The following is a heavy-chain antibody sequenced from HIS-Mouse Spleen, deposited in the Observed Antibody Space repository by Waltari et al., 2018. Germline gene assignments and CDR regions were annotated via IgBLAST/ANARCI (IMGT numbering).Heavy chain of an antibody. CDR3: ARDLVSAVDY. CDR2: IYYSGST. D-gene: IGHD2-15*01. CDR1: GGSISSSSYY. J-gene: IGHJ4*02. Sequence: QLQLQESGPGLVKPSETLSLTCTVSGGSISSSSYYWGWIRQPPGKGLEWIGSIYYSGSTYYNPTHKSRVTISVDTSKNQFSLKLSSVTAADTAVYYCARDLVSAVDYWGQGTLVTVSS. V-gene: IGHV4-39*07.